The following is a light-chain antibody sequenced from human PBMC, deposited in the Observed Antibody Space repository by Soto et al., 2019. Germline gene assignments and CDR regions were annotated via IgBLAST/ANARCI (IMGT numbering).Light chain of an antibody. Sequence: IVMTXSPXXXXVSPGERATLSCRASQSIDSKLAWYQQRPGQAPRLLIYGASTRATGIPAGFSGSGSGTELTLTISGLKSEDFGVYYCQQYKSWRTFGQGTNVEIK. J-gene: IGKJ1*01. CDR3: QQYKSWRT. CDR2: GAS. CDR1: QSIDSK. V-gene: IGKV3-15*01.